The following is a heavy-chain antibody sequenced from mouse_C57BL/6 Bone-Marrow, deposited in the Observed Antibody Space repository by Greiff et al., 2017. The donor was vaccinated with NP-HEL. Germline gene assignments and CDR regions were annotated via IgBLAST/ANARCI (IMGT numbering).Heavy chain of an antibody. J-gene: IGHJ1*03. D-gene: IGHD1-1*01. CDR2: ISDGGSYT. CDR1: GFTFSSYA. CDR3: ARGPPYYGSSYWYFDV. Sequence: EVMLLESGGGLVKPGGSLKLSCAASGFTFSSYAMSWVRQTPEKRLEWVATISDGGSYTYYPDNVKGRFTISRDNAKNNLYLQMSHLKSEDTAMYYCARGPPYYGSSYWYFDVWGTGTTVTVSS. V-gene: IGHV5-4*03.